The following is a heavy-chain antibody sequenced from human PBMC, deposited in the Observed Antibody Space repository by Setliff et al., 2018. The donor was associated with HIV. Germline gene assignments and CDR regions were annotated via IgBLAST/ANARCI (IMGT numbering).Heavy chain of an antibody. J-gene: IGHJ1*01. CDR1: GDIFTSYY. CDR2: INPSGGST. Sequence: ASVKVSCKASGDIFTSYYMHWVRQAPGQGPEWMGVINPSGGSTIYAQKFQGRVTMTRDASTSTVYMQLSTLRSEDTAVYYCARERLGRSGFEYLQHWGQGTLVTVSS. CDR3: ARERLGRSGFEYLQH. D-gene: IGHD3-22*01. V-gene: IGHV1-46*01.